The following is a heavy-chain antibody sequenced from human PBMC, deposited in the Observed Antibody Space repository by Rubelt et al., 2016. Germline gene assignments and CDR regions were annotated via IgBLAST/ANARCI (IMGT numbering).Heavy chain of an antibody. J-gene: IGHJ4*02. CDR2: FDPEDGET. CDR1: GYTLTELS. V-gene: IGHV1-24*01. CDR3: ATVQQNWFAMVRGVVNDY. D-gene: IGHD3-10*01. Sequence: QVQLVQSGAEVKKPGASVKVSCKVSGYTLTELSMHWVRQAPGKGLEWMGGFDPEDGETIYAQKFRGRVTMTEKQPTDTAYMELSSLGSEDTAVYYCATVQQNWFAMVRGVVNDYWGQGTLVTVSS.